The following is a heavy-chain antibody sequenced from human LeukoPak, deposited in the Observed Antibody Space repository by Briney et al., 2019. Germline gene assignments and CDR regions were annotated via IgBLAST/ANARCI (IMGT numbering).Heavy chain of an antibody. D-gene: IGHD3-22*01. J-gene: IGHJ4*02. Sequence: SETLSLTCTVSGGSISSYYWSWIRQPAGKGLEWIGRIYTSGSTNYNPSLKSRVTMSVDPSKNQFSLKLSSVTAADTAVYYCAREGDTMIVVDLDYWGQGTLVTVSS. CDR3: AREGDTMIVVDLDY. CDR1: GGSISSYY. V-gene: IGHV4-4*07. CDR2: IYTSGST.